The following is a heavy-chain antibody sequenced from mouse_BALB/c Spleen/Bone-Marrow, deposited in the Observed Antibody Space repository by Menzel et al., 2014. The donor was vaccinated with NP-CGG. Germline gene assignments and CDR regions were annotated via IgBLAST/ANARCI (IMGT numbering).Heavy chain of an antibody. Sequence: VKLMESGAELVRPGTSVKVSCKASGYAFTNYLIEWVKRRPGQGLEWIGVINPGSGGTNYNEKFKGKATLTADKSSSTAYMQLSSLTSDDSAVYFCARDGDYDEGYAMDYWGQGTSVTVSS. D-gene: IGHD2-4*01. CDR3: ARDGDYDEGYAMDY. J-gene: IGHJ4*01. V-gene: IGHV1-54*01. CDR1: GYAFTNYL. CDR2: INPGSGGT.